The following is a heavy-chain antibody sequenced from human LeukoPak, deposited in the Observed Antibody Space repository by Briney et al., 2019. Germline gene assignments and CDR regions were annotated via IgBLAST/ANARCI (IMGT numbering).Heavy chain of an antibody. CDR3: ARHSPRFLEYLDY. CDR2: CHYSGST. J-gene: IGHJ4*02. V-gene: IGHV4-59*08. CDR1: GGSISSDY. Sequence: SETLSLTCTVSGGSISSDYWSWIRQSPPKGLDWIGYCHYSGSTNSNPSLNRRFTFSVDRPRNQFSLELTSVTAADTAVYYCARHSPRFLEYLDYWGQGTLVAVSS. D-gene: IGHD3-3*01.